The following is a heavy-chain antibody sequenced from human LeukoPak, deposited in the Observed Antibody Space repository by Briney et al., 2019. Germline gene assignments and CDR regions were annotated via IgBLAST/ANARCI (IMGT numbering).Heavy chain of an antibody. Sequence: SETLSLTCTVSGGSISSYYWSWIRQPPGKGLEWIGYIYYSGSTNYNPSLKSRVTISVDTPKNQFSLKLSSVTAADTAVYYCAREVEDGYTFDYWGQGTLVTVSS. V-gene: IGHV4-59*01. CDR1: GGSISSYY. CDR3: AREVEDGYTFDY. D-gene: IGHD5-24*01. CDR2: IYYSGST. J-gene: IGHJ4*02.